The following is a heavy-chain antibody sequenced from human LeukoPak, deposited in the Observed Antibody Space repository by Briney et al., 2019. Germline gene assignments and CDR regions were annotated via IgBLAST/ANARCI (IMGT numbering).Heavy chain of an antibody. Sequence: SETLSLTCTVSGGPFSGYFWSWIRQSSGKGLEWIWEIHNSGTTNYNPSLSSPVTISEDTSKNQFYLNLSSVIAADTAVYYCVRRYSYNLGSFPFDFWGQGTLVTVSS. D-gene: IGHD3-10*01. V-gene: IGHV4-34*01. CDR1: GGPFSGYF. J-gene: IGHJ4*02. CDR3: VRRYSYNLGSFPFDF. CDR2: IHNSGTT.